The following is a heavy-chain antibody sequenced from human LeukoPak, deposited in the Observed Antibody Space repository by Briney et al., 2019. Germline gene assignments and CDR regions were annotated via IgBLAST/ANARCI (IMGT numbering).Heavy chain of an antibody. CDR1: GFTFSSYS. D-gene: IGHD3-3*01. CDR2: ISSSSSYI. CDR3: ARDVLWSGTNWFDP. V-gene: IGHV3-21*01. Sequence: GGSLRLPCAASGFTFSSYSMNWVRQAPGKGLEWVSSISSSSSYIYYADSVKGRFTISRDNAKNSLYLQMNSLRAEDTAVYYCARDVLWSGTNWFDPWGQGTLVTVSS. J-gene: IGHJ5*02.